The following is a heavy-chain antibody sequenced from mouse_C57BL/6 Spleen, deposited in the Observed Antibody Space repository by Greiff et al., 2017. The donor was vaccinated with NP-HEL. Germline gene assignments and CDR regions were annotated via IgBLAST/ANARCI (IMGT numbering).Heavy chain of an antibody. CDR3: ARRGEITTVVDAMDY. J-gene: IGHJ4*01. CDR2: ISYDGSN. D-gene: IGHD1-1*01. CDR1: GYSITSGYY. Sequence: DVKLQESGPGLVKPSQSLSLTCSVTGYSITSGYYWNWIRQFPGNKLEWMGYISYDGSNNYNPSLKNRISITRDTSKNQFFLKLNSVTTEDTATYYCARRGEITTVVDAMDYWGQGTSVTVSS. V-gene: IGHV3-6*01.